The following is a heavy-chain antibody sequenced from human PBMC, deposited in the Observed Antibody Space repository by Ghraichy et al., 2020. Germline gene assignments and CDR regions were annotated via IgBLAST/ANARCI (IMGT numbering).Heavy chain of an antibody. Sequence: SQTLSLTCTVSGGSISSYYWSWIRQPPGKGLEWIAYIYYGGSANYNSSLKSRVTISVDTSKKQFSLQLSSVTAADTAVYYCASLDCSTTSCYGGWFDPWGQGTLVTVSS. CDR1: GGSISSYY. D-gene: IGHD2-2*01. CDR3: ASLDCSTTSCYGGWFDP. J-gene: IGHJ5*02. CDR2: IYYGGSA. V-gene: IGHV4-59*01.